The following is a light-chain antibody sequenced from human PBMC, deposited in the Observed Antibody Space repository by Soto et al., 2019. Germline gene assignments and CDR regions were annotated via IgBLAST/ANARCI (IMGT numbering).Light chain of an antibody. CDR2: EVS. J-gene: IGLJ1*01. V-gene: IGLV2-14*01. Sequence: QSVLTQPASVSGSPGQSITISCTGTSSDVGGYNYVSWYQQHPGKAPKLMIYEVSNRPSGVSNRFSGSKSGNMASLTISGLQAEDEADYYCSSYTSSSTHYVFGTGTKVTVL. CDR1: SSDVGGYNY. CDR3: SSYTSSSTHYV.